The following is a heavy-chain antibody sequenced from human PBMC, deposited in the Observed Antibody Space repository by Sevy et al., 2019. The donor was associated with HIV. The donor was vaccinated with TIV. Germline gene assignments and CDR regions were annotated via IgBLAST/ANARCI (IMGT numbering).Heavy chain of an antibody. Sequence: GGSLRLSCAASGFTFNSYAISWVRQAPGKGLEWVSSISGGGGSTYYADSVKGRFTISRDNSKNVLSLQMDSLRGEDTALYYCAKDRRRVGVPGSSHYAMDVWGLGTMVTVSS. CDR1: GFTFNSYA. CDR3: AKDRRRVGVPGSSHYAMDV. CDR2: ISGGGGST. D-gene: IGHD2-2*01. J-gene: IGHJ6*02. V-gene: IGHV3-23*01.